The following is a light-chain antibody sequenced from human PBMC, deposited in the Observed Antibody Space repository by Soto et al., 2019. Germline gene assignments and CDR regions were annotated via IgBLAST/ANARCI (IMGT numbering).Light chain of an antibody. CDR3: QQYNNWPPWT. V-gene: IGKV3-15*01. J-gene: IGKJ1*01. Sequence: EIVLTQSPGTLSLSPGERATLSCSASQSVSSSYLAWYQQKPGQAPRHLIYGASSRATGIPARFSGSGSGTEFTLTISSLQSEDFAVYYCQQYNNWPPWTFGQGTKVDIK. CDR1: QSVSSSY. CDR2: GAS.